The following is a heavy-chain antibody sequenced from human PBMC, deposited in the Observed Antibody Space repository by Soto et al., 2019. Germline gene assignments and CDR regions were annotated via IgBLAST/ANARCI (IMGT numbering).Heavy chain of an antibody. CDR1: GDSVSSNSAA. V-gene: IGHV6-1*01. J-gene: IGHJ4*02. CDR3: ARRNYFESSGHNHFDY. CDR2: TYYRSKWYN. Sequence: SQTLSLTCAISGDSVSSNSAAWNWIRQSPSRGLEWLGRTYYRSKWYNDYAVSVKSRITINPDTSKNQFSLKLSSVTAADTAVYYCARRNYFESSGHNHFDYWGQGTQVTVSS. D-gene: IGHD3-22*01.